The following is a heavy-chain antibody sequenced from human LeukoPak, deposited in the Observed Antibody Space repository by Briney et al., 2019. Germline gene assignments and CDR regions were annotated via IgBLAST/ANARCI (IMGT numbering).Heavy chain of an antibody. CDR1: GGSISSSSYY. Sequence: PSETLSLTCTVSGGSISSSSYYWGWMRPPPGKGLEWIGSIYYSGSTYYNPSLKSRVTISVDTSKNQFSLKLSSVTAADTAVYYCARQPWPPTHYYYYYMDVWGKGTTVTVSS. CDR3: ARQPWPPTHYYYYYMDV. CDR2: IYYSGST. J-gene: IGHJ6*03. V-gene: IGHV4-39*01.